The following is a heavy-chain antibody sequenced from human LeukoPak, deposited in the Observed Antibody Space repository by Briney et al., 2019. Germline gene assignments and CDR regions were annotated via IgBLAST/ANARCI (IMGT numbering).Heavy chain of an antibody. V-gene: IGHV4-34*01. CDR3: ARGYSNLHYYYYYYMDV. Sequence: PSETLSLTCAVYGGSFSGYYWSWIRQPPGKGLEWIGEINHSGSTNYNPSLKSRVTISVDTSKNQFSLKLSSVTAADTAVYYCARGYSNLHYYYYYYMDVWGKGTTVTVSS. CDR2: INHSGST. CDR1: GGSFSGYY. J-gene: IGHJ6*03. D-gene: IGHD4-11*01.